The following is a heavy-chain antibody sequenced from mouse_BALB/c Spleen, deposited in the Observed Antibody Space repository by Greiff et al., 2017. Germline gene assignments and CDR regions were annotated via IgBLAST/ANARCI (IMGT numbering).Heavy chain of an antibody. V-gene: IGHV5-9-4*01. Sequence: EVQRVESGGGLVKPGGSLKLSCAASGFTFSSYAMSWVRQSPEKRLEWVAEISSGGSYTYYPDTVTGRFTISRDNAKNTLYLEMSSLRSEDTAMYYCARGNGNYWFAYWGQGTLVTVSA. J-gene: IGHJ3*01. D-gene: IGHD2-1*01. CDR1: GFTFSSYA. CDR2: ISSGGSYT. CDR3: ARGNGNYWFAY.